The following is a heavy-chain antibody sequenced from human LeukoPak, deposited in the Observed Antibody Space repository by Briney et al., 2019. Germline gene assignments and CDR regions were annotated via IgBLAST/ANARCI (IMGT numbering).Heavy chain of an antibody. CDR1: GVSISIGSYH. D-gene: IGHD1-26*01. CDR3: VGGGTYPDAFDV. V-gene: IGHV4-61*02. CDR2: IYTSGST. Sequence: PSETLSLTCTVSGVSISIGSYHWGWIRQPAGKGLEWIGRIYTSGSTKYNSSLESRVTILVEPAKNQFSLKLSSVTAADTAAYHCVGGGTYPDAFDVWGRGTMVTVSS. J-gene: IGHJ3*01.